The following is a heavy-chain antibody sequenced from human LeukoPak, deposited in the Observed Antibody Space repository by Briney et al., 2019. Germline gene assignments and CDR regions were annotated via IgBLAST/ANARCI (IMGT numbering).Heavy chain of an antibody. CDR2: ISGSGGST. Sequence: PGGSLRLSCAASGFTFSSYAMSWVRQAPGKGLEWVSAISGSGGSTYYADSVKGRFTISRDNSKNTLYLQMSSLRAEDTAVYYCAKPPPTAVAGIYHFDYWGQGTLVTVSS. D-gene: IGHD6-19*01. CDR1: GFTFSSYA. J-gene: IGHJ4*02. V-gene: IGHV3-23*01. CDR3: AKPPPTAVAGIYHFDY.